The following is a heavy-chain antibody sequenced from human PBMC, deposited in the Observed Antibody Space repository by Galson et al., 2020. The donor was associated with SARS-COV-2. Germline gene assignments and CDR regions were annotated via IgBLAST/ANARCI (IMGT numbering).Heavy chain of an antibody. D-gene: IGHD6-13*01. CDR2: FDPEDGET. CDR1: GYTLTELS. V-gene: IGHV1-24*01. J-gene: IGHJ5*02. Sequence: ASVKVSCKVSGYTLTELSMHWVRQAPGKGLEWMGGFDPEDGETIYAQKFQGRVTMTEDTSTDTAYMELSSLRSEDTAVYYWATGPGIAAAGRGSWFDPWGQGTLVTVSS. CDR3: ATGPGIAAAGRGSWFDP.